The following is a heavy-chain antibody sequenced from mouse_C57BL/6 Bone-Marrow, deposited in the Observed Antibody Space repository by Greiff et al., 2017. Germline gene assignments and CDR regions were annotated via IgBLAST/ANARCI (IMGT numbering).Heavy chain of an antibody. CDR1: GFTFSSYG. Sequence: EVQRVESGGDLVKPGGSLKLSCAASGFTFSSYGMSWVRQTPDKRLEWVATISSGGSYTYYPDSVKGRFTISRDNAKNTLYLQVSSLKSEDTAMYYCARRFYFDYWGQGTTLTVSS. V-gene: IGHV5-6*01. J-gene: IGHJ2*01. CDR3: ARRFYFDY. CDR2: ISSGGSYT.